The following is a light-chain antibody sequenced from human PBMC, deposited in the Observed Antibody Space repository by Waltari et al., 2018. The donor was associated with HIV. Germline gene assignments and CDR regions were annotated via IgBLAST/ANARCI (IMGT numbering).Light chain of an antibody. CDR3: AAWDVSLRGAYV. V-gene: IGLV1-47*01. J-gene: IGLJ1*01. Sequence: QSVLTQPPSASGTPGQRVTISCSGASSDFGSNYVYWYQKLPGTAPKLHIYRNNQRPSGVPDRFSGSKSGTSASLAISGLRSEDEADYYCAAWDVSLRGAYVFGTGTKVAVL. CDR2: RNN. CDR1: SSDFGSNY.